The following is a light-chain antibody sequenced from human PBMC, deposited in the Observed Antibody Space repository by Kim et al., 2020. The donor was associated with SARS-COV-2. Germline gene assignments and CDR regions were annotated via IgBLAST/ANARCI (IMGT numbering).Light chain of an antibody. J-gene: IGLJ3*02. CDR1: SGHSSDA. V-gene: IGLV4-69*01. CDR3: QTWGTGIRV. Sequence: APVKLTCTLGSGHSSDAIAGHQQQPEKGPRYLMKVDNDGSHFKGDGIPDRFSGSSSGAERYLTISSLQSEDEADYYCQTWGTGIRVFGGGTKLTVL. CDR2: VDNDGSH.